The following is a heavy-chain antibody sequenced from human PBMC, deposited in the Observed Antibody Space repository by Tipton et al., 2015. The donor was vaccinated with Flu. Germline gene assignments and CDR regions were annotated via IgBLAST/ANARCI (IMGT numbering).Heavy chain of an antibody. CDR1: GGSFSGYY. D-gene: IGHD2-15*01. J-gene: IGHJ3*02. CDR2: INHSGST. Sequence: TLSLTCAVYGGSFSGYYWSWIRQPPGEGLEWVGEINHSGSTNYNPSLKSRVTISVDTSKNQFSLKLTSVTAADTAVYYCAKHCSGGSCSHAFDIWGQGTMVTVSS. CDR3: AKHCSGGSCSHAFDI. V-gene: IGHV4-34*01.